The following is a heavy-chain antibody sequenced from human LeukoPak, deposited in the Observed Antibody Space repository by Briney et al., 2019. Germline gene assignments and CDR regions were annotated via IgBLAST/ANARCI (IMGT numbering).Heavy chain of an antibody. CDR3: ASHRNCSSTSCYHTPFDY. CDR2: MNPNSGNT. J-gene: IGHJ4*02. Sequence: ASVKVSCKASGYTFTSYDINWVRQATGQGLEWMGWMNPNSGNTGYAQKFQGRVTITRNTSISTAYMELSSLRSEDTAVYYCASHRNCSSTSCYHTPFDYWGQGTLVTVSS. D-gene: IGHD2-2*01. CDR1: GYTFTSYD. V-gene: IGHV1-8*03.